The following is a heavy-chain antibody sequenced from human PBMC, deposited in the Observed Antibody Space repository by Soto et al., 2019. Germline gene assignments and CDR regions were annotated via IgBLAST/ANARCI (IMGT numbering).Heavy chain of an antibody. CDR2: IYYSGNT. V-gene: IGHV4-59*01. Sequence: SETMSLTCPVAGGTISSYYWSWIRQPPGKGPEWIGYIYYSGNTHYNPSLKSRVTMSVDTSKDQLSLKLSSVTAADTAVYYCASYCTASSCSPYFDYWGRGTLVTVSS. J-gene: IGHJ4*02. CDR3: ASYCTASSCSPYFDY. D-gene: IGHD2-15*01. CDR1: GGTISSYY.